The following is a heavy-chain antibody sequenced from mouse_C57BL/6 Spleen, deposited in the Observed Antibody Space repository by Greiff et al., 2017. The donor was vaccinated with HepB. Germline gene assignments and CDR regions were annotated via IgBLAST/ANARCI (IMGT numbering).Heavy chain of an antibody. CDR3: ASTVEGGFDY. J-gene: IGHJ2*01. CDR1: GYTFTSYW. CDR2: IYPSDSET. Sequence: QVQLQQPGAELVRPGSSVKLSCKASGYTFTSYWMDWVKQRPGQGLEWIGNIYPSDSETHYNQKFKDKATLTVDKSSSTAYMQLSSLTSEDSAVYYCASTVEGGFDYWGQGTTRTVSS. V-gene: IGHV1-61*01. D-gene: IGHD1-1*01.